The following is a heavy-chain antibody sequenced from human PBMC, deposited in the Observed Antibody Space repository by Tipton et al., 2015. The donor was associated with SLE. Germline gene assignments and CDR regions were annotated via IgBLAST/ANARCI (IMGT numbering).Heavy chain of an antibody. V-gene: IGHV4-38-2*02. D-gene: IGHD7-27*01. CDR3: ARDTLGGLDY. CDR1: GYSISSGYY. Sequence: TLSLTCTVSGYSISSGYYWGWIRQPPGKGLEWIGNIYHTGSTYFNPSLKSRVTISVDTSKNQFSLKMSSVTAADTAVYYCARDTLGGLDYWGQGTLVTVSS. J-gene: IGHJ4*02. CDR2: IYHTGST.